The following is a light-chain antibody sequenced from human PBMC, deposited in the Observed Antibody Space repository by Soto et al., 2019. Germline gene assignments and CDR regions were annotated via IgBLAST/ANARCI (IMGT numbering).Light chain of an antibody. Sequence: QFVLTQPPSASGTPGQRVTISCSGSSSNIGINTVDWFQQLPGTAPKLLIYNNNQRPSGVPDRFSGSKSGTSASLAISGLQSEDESDYYCAAWDDSLNGYVFGTGTK. CDR3: AAWDDSLNGYV. CDR1: SSNIGINT. CDR2: NNN. J-gene: IGLJ1*01. V-gene: IGLV1-44*01.